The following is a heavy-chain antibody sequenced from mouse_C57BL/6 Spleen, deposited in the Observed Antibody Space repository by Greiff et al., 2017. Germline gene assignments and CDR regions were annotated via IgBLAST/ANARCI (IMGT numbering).Heavy chain of an antibody. CDR1: GYTFTDYY. V-gene: IGHV1-26*01. CDR2: INPNNGGT. J-gene: IGHJ1*03. Sequence: VQLQQSGPELVNPGASVKISCKASGYTFTDYYMNWVKQSHGKSLEWIGDINPNNGGTSYNQKFKGKATLTVDKSSSTAYMELRSLTSEDSAVYYCARDTRVRRYFDVWGTGTTVTVSS. CDR3: ARDTRVRRYFDV.